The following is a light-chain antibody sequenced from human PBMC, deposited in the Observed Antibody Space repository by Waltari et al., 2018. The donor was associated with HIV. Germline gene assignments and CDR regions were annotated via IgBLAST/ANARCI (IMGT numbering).Light chain of an antibody. CDR2: SNN. Sequence: QSVLTQPPSASGTPGQRVTISCSGSSSNIGSNTVNWYQQLPGTAPKLLIYSNNQRPSGVPDRFSGSKSGTSASLAISGLQAEDDADYYCCSYAGSYTMVFGGGTKLTVL. V-gene: IGLV1-44*01. CDR1: SSNIGSNT. J-gene: IGLJ2*01. CDR3: CSYAGSYTMV.